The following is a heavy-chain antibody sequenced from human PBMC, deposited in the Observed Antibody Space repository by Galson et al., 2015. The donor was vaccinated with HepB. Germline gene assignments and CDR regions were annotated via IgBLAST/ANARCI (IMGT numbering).Heavy chain of an antibody. CDR2: ISSSSSYT. Sequence: SLRLSCAASGFTFSDYYMSWIRQAPGKGLEWVSYISSSSSYTNYADSVKGRFTISRDNAKNSLYLQMNSLRAEDTAVYYCARENSSSYAFDIWGQGTMVTVSS. J-gene: IGHJ3*02. V-gene: IGHV3-11*06. CDR1: GFTFSDYY. D-gene: IGHD6-6*01. CDR3: ARENSSSYAFDI.